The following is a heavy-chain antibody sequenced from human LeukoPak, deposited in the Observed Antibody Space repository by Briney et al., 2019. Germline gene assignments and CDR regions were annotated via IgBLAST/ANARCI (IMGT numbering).Heavy chain of an antibody. V-gene: IGHV4-39*01. CDR2: IHYSGST. CDR1: GGSISSSSYY. D-gene: IGHD2-2*01. Sequence: PSETLSLTCTVSGGSISSSSYYWGWIRQPPGKGLEWIGSIHYSGSTYYNPSFKSRVTISVDTSKNQFSLKLNSVTAADTAVYYCASPSYCTSTSCLRWYYWGQGTLVTISS. CDR3: ASPSYCTSTSCLRWYY. J-gene: IGHJ4*02.